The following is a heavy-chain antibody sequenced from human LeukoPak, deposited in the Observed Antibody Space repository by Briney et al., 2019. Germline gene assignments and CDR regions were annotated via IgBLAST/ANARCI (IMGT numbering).Heavy chain of an antibody. V-gene: IGHV4-61*01. Sequence: SETLSLTCTVSGGSVSSGSYYWSWIRQPPGKELEWIGYIYYSGSTNYNPSLKSRVTISVDTSKNQFSLRLSSVTAADTAVYYCAKSREEIRGLDAFDIWGQGTMVTVSS. J-gene: IGHJ3*02. CDR3: AKSREEIRGLDAFDI. CDR2: IYYSGST. CDR1: GGSVSSGSYY. D-gene: IGHD5-24*01.